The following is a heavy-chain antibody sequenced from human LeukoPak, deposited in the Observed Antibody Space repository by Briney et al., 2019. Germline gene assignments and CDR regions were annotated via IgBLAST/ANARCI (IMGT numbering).Heavy chain of an antibody. D-gene: IGHD6-19*01. CDR2: ISWNSGSI. J-gene: IGHJ4*02. CDR3: AKSRDSSGWYRDFDY. Sequence: GGSLRLSCAASGFTFDDYAMHWVRQAPGKGLEWVSGISWNSGSIGYADSVKGRFTISRDNAKNSLYLQMNSLRAEDTALYYCAKSRDSSGWYRDFDYWAREPWSPSPQ. CDR1: GFTFDDYA. V-gene: IGHV3-9*01.